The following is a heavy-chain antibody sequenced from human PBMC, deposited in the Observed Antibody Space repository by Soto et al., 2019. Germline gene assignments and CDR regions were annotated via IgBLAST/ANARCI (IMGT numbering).Heavy chain of an antibody. D-gene: IGHD6-13*01. CDR2: INSDGSST. CDR3: AVTGYSSSWGAFDI. J-gene: IGHJ3*02. Sequence: GGSLRLSFVASGFTFSSYWMHWVRQAPGKGLVWVSRINSDGSSTSYADSVKGRFTISRDNAKNTLYLQMNSLRAEDTAVYYCAVTGYSSSWGAFDIWGQGTMVTVSS. V-gene: IGHV3-74*01. CDR1: GFTFSSYW.